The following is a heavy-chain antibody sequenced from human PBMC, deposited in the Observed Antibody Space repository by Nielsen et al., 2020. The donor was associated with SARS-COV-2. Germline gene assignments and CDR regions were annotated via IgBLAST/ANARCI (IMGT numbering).Heavy chain of an antibody. J-gene: IGHJ2*01. CDR3: ARDVEVPAPGDL. Sequence: GESLKISCAASGFTFDDYAMHWVRQAPGKGLEWVSSISSSRNYIYYADSVKGRFTISRDNAKNSLYLQMNSLRAEDTAVYYCARDVEVPAPGDLWGRGTLVTVSS. D-gene: IGHD2-2*01. CDR1: GFTFDDYA. CDR2: ISSSRNYI. V-gene: IGHV3-21*01.